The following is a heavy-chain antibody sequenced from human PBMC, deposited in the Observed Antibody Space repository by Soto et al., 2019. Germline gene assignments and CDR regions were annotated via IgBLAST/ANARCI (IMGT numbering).Heavy chain of an antibody. CDR2: IYYSGST. CDR3: ARATYPVVVAAWTYYFDY. CDR1: GGSISSYY. J-gene: IGHJ4*02. V-gene: IGHV4-59*01. D-gene: IGHD2-15*01. Sequence: SETLSLTXTVSGGSISSYYWSWIRQPPGKGLEWIGYIYYSGSTNYNPSLKSRVTISVDTSKNQFSLKLSSVTAADTAVYYCARATYPVVVAAWTYYFDYWGQGTLVTVSS.